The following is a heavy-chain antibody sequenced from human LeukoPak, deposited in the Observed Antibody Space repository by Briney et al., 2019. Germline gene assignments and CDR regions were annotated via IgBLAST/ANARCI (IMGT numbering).Heavy chain of an antibody. CDR2: IYYSGST. Sequence: SETLSLTCTVSGGSISSYYWSWIRQPPGKGLEWIGYIYYSGSTNYNPSLKSRVTISVDTSKNQFSLKLSSVTAADTAVYYCAREGTMVRGALNYFDYWGQGTLVTVSS. D-gene: IGHD3-10*01. J-gene: IGHJ4*02. CDR3: AREGTMVRGALNYFDY. CDR1: GGSISSYY. V-gene: IGHV4-59*01.